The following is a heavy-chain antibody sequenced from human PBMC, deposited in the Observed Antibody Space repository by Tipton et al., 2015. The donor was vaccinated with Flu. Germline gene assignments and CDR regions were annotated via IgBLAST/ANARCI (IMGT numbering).Heavy chain of an antibody. CDR3: ARGYMVRGVPLYYYYYMDV. CDR2: INHSGST. Sequence: TLSLTCAVYGGSFSGYYWSWIRQPPGKGLEWIGEINHSGSTNYNPSLKSRVTISVDTSKNQFSLKLSSVTAADTAVYYCARGYMVRGVPLYYYYYMDVWGKGTTVTVSS. V-gene: IGHV4-34*01. J-gene: IGHJ6*03. CDR1: GGSFSGYY. D-gene: IGHD3-10*01.